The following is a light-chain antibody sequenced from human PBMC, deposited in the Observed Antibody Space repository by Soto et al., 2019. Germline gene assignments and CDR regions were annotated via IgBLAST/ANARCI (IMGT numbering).Light chain of an antibody. CDR1: QSVSSSY. J-gene: IGKJ1*01. V-gene: IGKV3-20*01. CDR2: GAS. CDR3: HQYGSSPPLT. Sequence: ESVLMQVPAISSLYPVERATLSCSAIQSVSSSYLAWYQQKPGQAPRLLIYGASSRATGIPDRFSGSGSGTDFTLTISRLEPEEFAVYYCHQYGSSPPLTFGPGTKVDIK.